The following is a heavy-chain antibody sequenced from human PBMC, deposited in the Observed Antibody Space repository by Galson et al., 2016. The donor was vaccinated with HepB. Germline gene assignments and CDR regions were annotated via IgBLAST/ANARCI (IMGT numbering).Heavy chain of an antibody. V-gene: IGHV3-11*01. D-gene: IGHD6-6*01. CDR3: ARDPGEVATRPSYFDS. J-gene: IGHJ4*02. Sequence: SLRLSCATSGFTFGDYYMSWIRQAPGKGLEWISIISGSGVTTFYADSVTGRFTISRDNAKNSLYLQMNSLTAEDTAVYYCARDPGEVATRPSYFDSWGQGALVTVSS. CDR1: GFTFGDYY. CDR2: ISGSGVTT.